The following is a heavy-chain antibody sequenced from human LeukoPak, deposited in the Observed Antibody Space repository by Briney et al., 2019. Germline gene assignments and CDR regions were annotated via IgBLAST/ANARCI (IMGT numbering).Heavy chain of an antibody. CDR1: GYTFTGYY. D-gene: IGHD5-18*01. CDR3: ARNPPAHYSYAPFDYYYMDV. Sequence: GASVKVSCKASGYTFTGYYMHWVRQAPGQGLEWMGWINPNSGGTNYAQKFQGRVTMTRDTSISTAYMELSRLRSDDTTVYYCARNPPAHYSYAPFDYYYMDVWGKGTTVTVSS. V-gene: IGHV1-2*02. J-gene: IGHJ6*03. CDR2: INPNSGGT.